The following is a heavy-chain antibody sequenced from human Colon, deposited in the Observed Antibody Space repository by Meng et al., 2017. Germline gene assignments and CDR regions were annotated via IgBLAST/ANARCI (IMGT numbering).Heavy chain of an antibody. J-gene: IGHJ4*02. Sequence: QLQESGPGLVKPSETLSLTCTVSGGSISSSSYYWGWIRQPPGKGLEWIGSIYYSGSTYYNPSLKSRVTISVDTSKNQFSLKLSSVTAADTAVYYCASEGSSGYGNDYWGQGTLVTVSS. CDR2: IYYSGST. CDR3: ASEGSSGYGNDY. D-gene: IGHD3-22*01. CDR1: GGSISSSSYY. V-gene: IGHV4-39*07.